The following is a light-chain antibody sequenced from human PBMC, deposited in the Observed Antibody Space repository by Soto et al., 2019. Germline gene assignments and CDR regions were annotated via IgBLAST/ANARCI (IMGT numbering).Light chain of an antibody. J-gene: IGKJ3*01. Sequence: DIQMTQSPTSLSASVGDRVTITCRASQAFRNFVAWYQQKPGKAPKLLIYAASTLQSGVPSRFSGSGSGTDFTLTINSLQPEDVATYSCQKYSSVPVFGPGTKVEIK. CDR3: QKYSSVPV. CDR2: AAS. V-gene: IGKV1-27*01. CDR1: QAFRNF.